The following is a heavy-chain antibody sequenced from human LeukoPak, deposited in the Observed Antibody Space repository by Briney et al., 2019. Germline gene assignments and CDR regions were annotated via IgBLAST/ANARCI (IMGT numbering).Heavy chain of an antibody. Sequence: GGSLRLSCAASGFTFSTYSMNWVRQAPGKGLEWVSSISRSSTNIYYADSVKGRFTISRDNAKNSLYLQMNSLRAEDTAVYYCAREVGVTAIPSWGQGTLVTVSS. CDR3: AREVGVTAIPS. V-gene: IGHV3-21*01. D-gene: IGHD2-21*02. J-gene: IGHJ5*02. CDR2: ISRSSTNI. CDR1: GFTFSTYS.